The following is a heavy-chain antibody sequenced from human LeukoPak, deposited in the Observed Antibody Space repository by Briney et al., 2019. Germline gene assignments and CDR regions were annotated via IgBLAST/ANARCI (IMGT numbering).Heavy chain of an antibody. V-gene: IGHV1-69*13. Sequence: ASVKVSCKASGGTFSSYAISWVRQAPGQGLEWMGGIIPIFGTANYAQKFQGSVTITADESTSTAYMELSSLRSEDTAVYYCARPDTVTTDVSAFDIWGQGTMVTVSS. CDR3: ARPDTVTTDVSAFDI. D-gene: IGHD4-17*01. J-gene: IGHJ3*02. CDR2: IIPIFGTA. CDR1: GGTFSSYA.